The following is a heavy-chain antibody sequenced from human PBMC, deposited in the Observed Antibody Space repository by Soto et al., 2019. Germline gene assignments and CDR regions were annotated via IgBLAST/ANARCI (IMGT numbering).Heavy chain of an antibody. CDR2: INAGNGNT. D-gene: IGHD1-26*01. CDR1: GYTFTSYA. V-gene: IGHV1-3*01. CDR3: ARGGSLYWYFDL. Sequence: QVQLVQSGAEVKKPGASVKVSCKASGYTFTSYAMHWVRQAPGQRLEWMGWINAGNGNTKYSQKFQGRVTITRDTSASTAYMELRSLRSEDTAVYYCARGGSLYWYFDLWGRVTLVTVSS. J-gene: IGHJ2*01.